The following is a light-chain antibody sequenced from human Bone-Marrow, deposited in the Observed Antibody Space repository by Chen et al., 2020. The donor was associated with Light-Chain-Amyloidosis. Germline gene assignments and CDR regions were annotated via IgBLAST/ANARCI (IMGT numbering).Light chain of an antibody. V-gene: IGKV3-11*01. CDR3: QQRSNWPPYMYT. J-gene: IGKJ2*01. CDR2: DAS. Sequence: EIVLTQSPATLALSPGERATLSCRASQSVSSYLAWYQQTPGQAPRLLIYDASNRATGIPARFSGSGSGTDFTLTISSLEPEDFAVYYCQQRSNWPPYMYTFGQGTKLEIK. CDR1: QSVSSY.